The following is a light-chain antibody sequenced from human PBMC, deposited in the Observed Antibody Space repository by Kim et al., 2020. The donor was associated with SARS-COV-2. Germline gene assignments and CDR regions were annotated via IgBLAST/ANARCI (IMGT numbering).Light chain of an antibody. V-gene: IGKV3-11*01. CDR1: QSVSSY. CDR2: DAS. Sequence: LSPGERANLSCRACQSVSSYLAWYQQKPGQAPRLLIYDASNRATGIPARFSGSGSGTDFTLTISSLEPEDFAVYYCQQRSNWPPYTFGQGTKLVI. J-gene: IGKJ2*01. CDR3: QQRSNWPPYT.